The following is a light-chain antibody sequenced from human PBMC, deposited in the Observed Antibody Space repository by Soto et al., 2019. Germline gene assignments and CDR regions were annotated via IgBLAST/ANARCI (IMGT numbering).Light chain of an antibody. CDR2: DVS. CDR3: SSYTSNNTPVV. J-gene: IGLJ1*01. V-gene: IGLV2-14*03. Sequence: QSALTQPASVSGSPGQSITISCTGTSSDVGGYNYVSWYRHHPGKAPKLTIYDVSKRPSGVSNRFSGSKSGNTASLTISGLQAEDEADYYCSSYTSNNTPVVFGAGTKLTVL. CDR1: SSDVGGYNY.